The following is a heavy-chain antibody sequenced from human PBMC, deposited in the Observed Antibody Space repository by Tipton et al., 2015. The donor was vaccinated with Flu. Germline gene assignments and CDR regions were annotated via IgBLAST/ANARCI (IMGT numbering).Heavy chain of an antibody. Sequence: LRLSCSVSGDSIRSSSYYWSWIRQPPGKGLEWIGYIYYSGITNYNPSLKSRVTISVDTSKNQFSLRLSSVTAADTAVYYCARVGGDYRDTSGFIPWFDLWGQGTLVTVSS. V-gene: IGHV4-61*01. CDR1: GDSIRSSSYY. CDR2: IYYSGIT. CDR3: ARVGGDYRDTSGFIPWFDL. J-gene: IGHJ5*02. D-gene: IGHD3-22*01.